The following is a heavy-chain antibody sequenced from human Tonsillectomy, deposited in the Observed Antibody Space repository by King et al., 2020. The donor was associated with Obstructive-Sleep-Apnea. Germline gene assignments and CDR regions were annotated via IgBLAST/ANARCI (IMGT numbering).Heavy chain of an antibody. CDR1: GFTFSSHA. V-gene: IGHV3-30*04. D-gene: IGHD7-27*01. J-gene: IGHJ6*02. CDR2: ISSDGSKT. CDR3: ARDLGSSILTWVLQYYYPMDV. Sequence: HVQLVESGGGVVQPGRSLRLSCAASGFTFSSHALHWVRQAPGRGLECVAVISSDGSKTYYADSVKGRFTMSRDNSRSTLYLEMNNLRVEDTAVYYCARDLGSSILTWVLQYYYPMDVWGQGTTVTVSS.